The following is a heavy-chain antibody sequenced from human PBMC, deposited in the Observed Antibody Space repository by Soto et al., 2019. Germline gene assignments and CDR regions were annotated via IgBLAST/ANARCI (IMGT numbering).Heavy chain of an antibody. V-gene: IGHV4-34*01. Sequence: QVQLQQWGAGLLKPSETLSLTCAVYGGSFSGYYWSWIRQPPGKGLEWIGEINHSGRTNYNPSLNIRLTISVQTSNLQFSLKLTSFTAADTAVYYCARGPLNPHPPVTTLIRAFDIWCQGTMVTVSS. CDR1: GGSFSGYY. CDR2: INHSGRT. J-gene: IGHJ3*02. CDR3: ARGPLNPHPPVTTLIRAFDI. D-gene: IGHD5-12*01.